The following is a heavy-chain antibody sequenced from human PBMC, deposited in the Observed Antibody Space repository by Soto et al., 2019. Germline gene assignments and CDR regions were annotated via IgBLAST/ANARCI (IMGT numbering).Heavy chain of an antibody. CDR2: ISGSGGST. V-gene: IGHV3-23*01. J-gene: IGHJ4*02. Sequence: EVQLLESGGDLVQPGGSLRLSCVASEFTFSSYVMSWVHQAPGKGLEWVSGISGSGGSTYYTDSVKGRFTISRDNSKNTLYLQMNSLRAEDTAVYYCAKAMDTGWYYFDYWGQGTLVTVSS. CDR3: AKAMDTGWYYFDY. D-gene: IGHD5-18*01. CDR1: EFTFSSYV.